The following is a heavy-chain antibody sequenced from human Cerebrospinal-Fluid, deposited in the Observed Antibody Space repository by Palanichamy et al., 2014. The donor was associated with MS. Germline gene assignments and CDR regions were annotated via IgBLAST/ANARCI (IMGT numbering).Heavy chain of an antibody. CDR1: GGSISSSPYY. CDR3: ARLQQWVDI. J-gene: IGHJ5*02. Sequence: QLQESGPGLVKPSETLSLTCTVSGGSISSSPYYWGWFRQPPGKGLEWIGTIRYSGSTFYSSSLKSRLTISSDTSKDRFSLNLRSVTAADTAVYYCARLQQWVDIWGQGTLVTVSS. V-gene: IGHV4-39*01. CDR2: IRYSGST. D-gene: IGHD6-13*01.